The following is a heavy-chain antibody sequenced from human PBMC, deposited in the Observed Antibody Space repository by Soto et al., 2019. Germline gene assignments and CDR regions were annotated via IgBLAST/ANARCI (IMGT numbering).Heavy chain of an antibody. D-gene: IGHD4-17*01. Sequence: SETLSLTCTVSGGSVSSGSYYWSWIRQPPGKGLEWIGYIYYSGSTNYNPSLKSRFTISRDNSKNTVYLQMNSLRLEDTAVYYCARGPSYSDSYFDHWGQGTLVTVSS. CDR3: ARGPSYSDSYFDH. CDR1: GGSVSSGSYY. V-gene: IGHV4-61*01. CDR2: IYYSGST. J-gene: IGHJ4*02.